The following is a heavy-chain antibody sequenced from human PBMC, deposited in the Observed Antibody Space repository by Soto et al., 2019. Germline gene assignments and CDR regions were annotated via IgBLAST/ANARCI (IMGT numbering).Heavy chain of an antibody. CDR1: RDSLHKQY. V-gene: IGHV4-59*11. D-gene: IGHD3-22*01. Sequence: SQTLSLTCTVYRDSLHKQYWSCIGLSPGKGLEWIGSIYYRVNTNYNPSLDSRVTMTVDTSKNQFSLKLSSVTAADTAVYYCARVAWYYDSSGSTYYYYYYGMDVWGQGTTVT. CDR2: IYYRVNT. CDR3: ARVAWYYDSSGSTYYYYYYGMDV. J-gene: IGHJ6*02.